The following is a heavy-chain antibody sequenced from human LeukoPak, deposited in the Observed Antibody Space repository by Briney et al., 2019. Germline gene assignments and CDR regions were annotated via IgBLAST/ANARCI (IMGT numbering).Heavy chain of an antibody. D-gene: IGHD6-13*01. J-gene: IGHJ4*02. V-gene: IGHV4-38-2*01. CDR1: GYSISSGYY. Sequence: SETPSLTCAVSGYSISSGYYWGWIRQPPGKGLEWIGSIYHSGSTYYNPSLKSRVTISVDTSKNQFSLKLSSVTAADTAVYYCARNEQQLLVDYWGQGTLVTVSS. CDR3: ARNEQQLLVDY. CDR2: IYHSGST.